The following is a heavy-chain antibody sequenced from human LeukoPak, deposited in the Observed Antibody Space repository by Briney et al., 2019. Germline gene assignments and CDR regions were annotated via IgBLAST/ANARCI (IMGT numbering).Heavy chain of an antibody. J-gene: IGHJ6*03. Sequence: GASVKVSCKASGYTFTSYDINWVRQATGQGLEWMGWMNSNSGNTGYAQKFQGRVTMTRNTSISTAYMELSSLRSEDTAVYYCARGGDFWSGYSMDVWGKGTTVTVSS. CDR2: MNSNSGNT. CDR1: GYTFTSYD. V-gene: IGHV1-8*01. CDR3: ARGGDFWSGYSMDV. D-gene: IGHD3-3*01.